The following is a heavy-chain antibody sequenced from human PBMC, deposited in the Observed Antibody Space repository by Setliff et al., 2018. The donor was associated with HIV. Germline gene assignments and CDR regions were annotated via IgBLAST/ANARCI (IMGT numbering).Heavy chain of an antibody. Sequence: SETLSLTCTVSGGSINSTSYYWGWIRQPPGNGLEWIGSIYHTGSTYYKPSLKSRVTISVDTSKNQFSLRLSSVAAGDTAVYYCLKYLQRGGSYDYWGRGTLVTVSS. CDR2: IYHTGST. CDR1: GGSINSTSYY. J-gene: IGHJ4*02. V-gene: IGHV4-39*01. D-gene: IGHD1-26*01. CDR3: LKYLQRGGSYDY.